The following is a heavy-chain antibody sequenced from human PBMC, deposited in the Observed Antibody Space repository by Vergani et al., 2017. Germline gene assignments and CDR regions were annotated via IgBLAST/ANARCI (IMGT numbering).Heavy chain of an antibody. V-gene: IGHV4-39*01. J-gene: IGHJ5*02. Sequence: QLQLQESGPGLVKPSATLSLTCSVSGASIRSSNYYWGWIRQPPGKGLEWIAIIYYSGSNYYNTSLKSRVTISVDTSKNQFSLKLSSVTAADTAVYFCARHSTVEWLVKLGWIDPWGQGILVTVSS. CDR3: ARHSTVEWLVKLGWIDP. D-gene: IGHD6-19*01. CDR1: GASIRSSNYY. CDR2: IYYSGSN.